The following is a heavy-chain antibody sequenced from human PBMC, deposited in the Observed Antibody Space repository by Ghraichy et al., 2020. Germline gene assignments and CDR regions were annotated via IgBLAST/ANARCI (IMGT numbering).Heavy chain of an antibody. J-gene: IGHJ4*02. Sequence: GGSLRLSCAASGFAFNTYWMNWVRQAPGKGLEWVANIRQDGNKKFYVDSVKGRFTISRDNAKHSLFLQMNSLRVEDSAVDYCARGDNDNDRSGPNDYWGQGPLDSVSS. D-gene: IGHD1-26*01. V-gene: IGHV3-7*03. CDR2: IRQDGNKK. CDR1: GFAFNTYW. CDR3: ARGDNDNDRSGPNDY.